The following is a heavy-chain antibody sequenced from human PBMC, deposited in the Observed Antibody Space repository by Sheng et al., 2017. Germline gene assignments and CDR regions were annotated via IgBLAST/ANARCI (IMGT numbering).Heavy chain of an antibody. J-gene: IGHJ3*02. CDR2: TRNKANSYTT. V-gene: IGHV3-72*01. Sequence: EVQLVESGGGLVQPGGSLRLSCAASGFTFSDHYMDWVRQAPGKGLEWVGRTRNKANSYTTEYAASVKGRFTISRDDSKNSLYLQMNSLKTEDTAVYYCARLTYYYDSSGSFAFDIWGQGTMVTVSS. CDR1: GFTFSDHY. D-gene: IGHD3-22*01. CDR3: ARLTYYYDSSGSFAFDI.